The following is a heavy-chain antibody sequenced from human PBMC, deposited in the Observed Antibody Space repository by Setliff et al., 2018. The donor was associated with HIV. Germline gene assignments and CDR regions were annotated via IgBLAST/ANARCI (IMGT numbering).Heavy chain of an antibody. V-gene: IGHV4-30-4*08. CDR2: IYYSGST. D-gene: IGHD3-22*01. J-gene: IGHJ4*02. CDR1: GGSISSGDYY. Sequence: SETLSLTCTVSGGSISSGDYYWSWVRQPPGKGLEWIGYIYYSGSTYYNLSLKSRVTISVDTSKNQFSLKLSSVTAADTAVYYCARERRYYDSSGDFDYWGQGTLVTVSS. CDR3: ARERRYYDSSGDFDY.